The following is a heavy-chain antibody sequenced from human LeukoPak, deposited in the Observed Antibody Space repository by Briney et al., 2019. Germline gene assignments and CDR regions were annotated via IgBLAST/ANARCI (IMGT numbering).Heavy chain of an antibody. D-gene: IGHD1-26*01. J-gene: IGHJ4*02. CDR2: IKQDGSEK. CDR3: ARDLVGAKREFDY. CDR1: GFTFSSYW. V-gene: IGHV3-7*01. Sequence: PGGSLRLSCAASGFTFSSYWMSWVRQAPGKGLEWVANIKQDGSEKYYVDSVKGRFTISRDNAKNSLYLQMNSLRAEDTAVYYCARDLVGAKREFDYWGQGTLVTVSS.